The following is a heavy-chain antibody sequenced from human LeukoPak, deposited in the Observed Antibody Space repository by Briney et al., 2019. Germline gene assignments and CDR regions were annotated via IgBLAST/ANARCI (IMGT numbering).Heavy chain of an antibody. CDR1: GFTFSSYW. J-gene: IGHJ4*02. CDR3: ARDYNAAYSSPGDY. D-gene: IGHD6-13*01. V-gene: IGHV3-7*01. Sequence: PGGSLRLSCAASGFTFSSYWMSWVRQAPGKELEWVANIKHDGSKKYYVDSVKGRFTISNNNTKNSSYMQMTSLTADATAVYYCARDYNAAYSSPGDYWVQGTLVTVSS. CDR2: IKHDGSKK.